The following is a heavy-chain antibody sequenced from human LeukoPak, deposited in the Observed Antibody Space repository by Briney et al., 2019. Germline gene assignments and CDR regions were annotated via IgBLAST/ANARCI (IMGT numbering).Heavy chain of an antibody. CDR1: GFTFSSYS. D-gene: IGHD6-19*01. CDR3: ARRGYSSGSQFDY. CDR2: ISGSSSYI. Sequence: PGGSLRLSCAASGFTFSSYSMNWVRQAPVKGLEWVSSISGSSSYIYYADSVKGRFTISRDNAKNSLYLQMNSLRAEDTAVYYCARRGYSSGSQFDYWGQGTLVTVSS. J-gene: IGHJ4*02. V-gene: IGHV3-21*01.